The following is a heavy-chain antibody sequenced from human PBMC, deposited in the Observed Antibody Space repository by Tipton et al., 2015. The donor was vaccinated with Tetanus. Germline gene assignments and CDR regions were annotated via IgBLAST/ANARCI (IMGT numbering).Heavy chain of an antibody. CDR2: VYYNGNT. V-gene: IGHV4-59*01. Sequence: TLSLTCAVYGGSFSAYYWNWIRQPPGKGLEWIGYVYYNGNTHYNPALKSRVTISVDTSKNQFSLKLSSVTAADTAIYYCAREVSAAGHFDSWGQGTLVTVSS. CDR1: GGSFSAYY. CDR3: AREVSAAGHFDS. D-gene: IGHD6-13*01. J-gene: IGHJ4*02.